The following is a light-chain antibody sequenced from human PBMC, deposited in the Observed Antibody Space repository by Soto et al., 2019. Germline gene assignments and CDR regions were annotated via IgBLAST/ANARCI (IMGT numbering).Light chain of an antibody. CDR2: GAS. J-gene: IGKJ2*01. Sequence: EIVLTQSPGTLSFSPGERATLSCRASQSGSSSYLAWYQQKPGQAPRLLIYGASSRDTGIPDRFSGSGSGTDFTLTISRLETDDFAVYYCQQYGSAPYTFGQGNKLPIK. V-gene: IGKV3-20*01. CDR1: QSGSSSY. CDR3: QQYGSAPYT.